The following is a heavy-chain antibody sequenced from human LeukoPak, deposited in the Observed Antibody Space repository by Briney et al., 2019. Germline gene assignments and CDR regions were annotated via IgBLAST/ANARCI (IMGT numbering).Heavy chain of an antibody. J-gene: IGHJ6*03. Sequence: GASVKVSCKASGYTFTSYAMHWVRQAPGQGLEWTGWIRAYNGNTNYAQNLQGRVTMTTGTSTSTAYMELRSLRSDDTAVYYCAREVAQASYYYYYMDVWGKGTTVTVSS. CDR2: IRAYNGNT. CDR3: AREVAQASYYYYYMDV. CDR1: GYTFTSYA. V-gene: IGHV1-18*01.